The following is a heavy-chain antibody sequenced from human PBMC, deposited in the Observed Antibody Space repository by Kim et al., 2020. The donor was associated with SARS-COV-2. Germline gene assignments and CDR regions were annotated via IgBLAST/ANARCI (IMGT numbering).Heavy chain of an antibody. V-gene: IGHV3-21*01. CDR1: GFTFSSYS. CDR3: ARGGDTCYTPRCRHVDTAMVTDY. CDR2: ISSSSSYI. Sequence: GGSLRLSCAASGFTFSSYSMNWVRQAPGKGLEWVSSISSSSSYIYYADSVKGRFTISRDNAKNSLYLQMNSLRAEDTAVYYCARGGDTCYTPRCRHVDTAMVTDYWGQGTLVTVSS. J-gene: IGHJ4*02. D-gene: IGHD5-18*01.